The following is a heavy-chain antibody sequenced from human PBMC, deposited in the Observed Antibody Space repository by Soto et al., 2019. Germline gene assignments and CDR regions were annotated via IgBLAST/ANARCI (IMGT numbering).Heavy chain of an antibody. CDR1: GFTFINYA. CDR3: ARKVPGSTSRPDYWYFDL. J-gene: IGHJ2*01. CDR2: ISGGGDAP. D-gene: IGHD3-10*01. Sequence: EVQLLESGGGLVQPGGSLRLSCAGSGFTFINYAMNWVRQAPRKGLEWVSTISGGGDAPFFADSVRGRFTISRDNSKNTVTLQMNTLGVDDTAVYFCARKVPGSTSRPDYWYFDLWGRGTLVTVSS. V-gene: IGHV3-23*01.